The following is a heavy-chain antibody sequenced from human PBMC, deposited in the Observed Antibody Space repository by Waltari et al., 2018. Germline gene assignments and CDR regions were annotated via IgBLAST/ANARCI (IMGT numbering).Heavy chain of an antibody. D-gene: IGHD6-19*01. CDR3: ARRNQQWLVRRFNVFDI. CDR1: GGSFSGYY. V-gene: IGHV4-34*01. Sequence: QVQLRQWGAGLLKPSETLSLIFAVYGGSFSGYYLCWIRQSPGKGLEGIGEINQSGNTNYSPSLKSRVTISLDTSKNQFSLRLSSVTAADTALYYCARRNQQWLVRRFNVFDIWGQGTMVSVSS. J-gene: IGHJ3*02. CDR2: INQSGNT.